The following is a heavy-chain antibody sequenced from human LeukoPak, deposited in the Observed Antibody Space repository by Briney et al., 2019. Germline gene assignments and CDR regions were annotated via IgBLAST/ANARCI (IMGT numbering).Heavy chain of an antibody. CDR1: GGSIYISNYF. CDR2: ISYSAST. Sequence: SETLSLTCTVSGGSIYISNYFWAWIRQPPGKGLEWIGTISYSASTYYNPSLKSRVTISADTSKTQISLKLSSVTAADTAVYYCARVAPFQVLGSGTHRGMDVWGQGTTVTVSS. V-gene: IGHV4-39*07. D-gene: IGHD3-10*01. J-gene: IGHJ6*02. CDR3: ARVAPFQVLGSGTHRGMDV.